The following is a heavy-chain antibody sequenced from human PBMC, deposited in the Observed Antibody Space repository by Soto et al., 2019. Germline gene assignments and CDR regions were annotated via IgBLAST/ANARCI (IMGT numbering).Heavy chain of an antibody. D-gene: IGHD3-3*01. V-gene: IGHV3-23*01. CDR3: AKDGDFWSGWEVDY. CDR1: GFTFSSYA. J-gene: IGHJ4*02. Sequence: EVQLLESGGGLVQPGGSLRLSCAASGFTFSSYAMSWVRQAPGKGLEWVSAISGSGGSTYYADSVKGRFTISRDNSKNTLYLQMNSLRAEDMAVYYCAKDGDFWSGWEVDYWGQGTLVTVSS. CDR2: ISGSGGST.